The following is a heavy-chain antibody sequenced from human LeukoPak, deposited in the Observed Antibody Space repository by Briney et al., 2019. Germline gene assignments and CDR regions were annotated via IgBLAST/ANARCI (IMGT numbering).Heavy chain of an antibody. V-gene: IGHV1-69*13. D-gene: IGHD3-3*01. CDR2: IIPIFGTA. J-gene: IGHJ5*02. CDR1: GGTFSSYA. CDR3: ARDVAYYDFWSGHVGLQFDP. Sequence: GASVKVSCKASGGTFSSYAISWVRQAPGQGLEWMGGIIPIFGTANYAQKFQGRVTITADESTSTAYMELSSLRSEDTAVYYCARDVAYYDFWSGHVGLQFDPWGQGTLVTVSS.